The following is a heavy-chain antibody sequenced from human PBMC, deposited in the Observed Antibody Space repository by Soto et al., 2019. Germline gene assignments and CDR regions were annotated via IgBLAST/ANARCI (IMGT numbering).Heavy chain of an antibody. D-gene: IGHD5-12*01. V-gene: IGHV3-23*01. Sequence: EVQLLESGGGLVQPGGSLRLSCAASGFTFSSYAMSWVRQAPGKGLEWVSATSGSGGSTYYADSVKGRFTISRDNSRNTLYRQMISLRAEDTAIYYCAKGRGFSAGYPPGYWGQGTLVTVSS. CDR2: TSGSGGST. CDR1: GFTFSSYA. J-gene: IGHJ4*02. CDR3: AKGRGFSAGYPPGY.